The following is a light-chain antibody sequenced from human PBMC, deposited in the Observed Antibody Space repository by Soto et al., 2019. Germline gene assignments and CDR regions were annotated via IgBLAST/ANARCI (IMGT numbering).Light chain of an antibody. V-gene: IGKV3-11*01. CDR1: RSVSRY. Sequence: EIVLTQSPATLSLSPVERATLSFRASRSVSRYLAWYQQKPGQAPRLLIYDTSYRAAGIPDRFSGSGSATDFTLTISSLEPEDFAVYYSQQRSNWINCGQGTRLEIK. CDR2: DTS. CDR3: QQRSNWIN. J-gene: IGKJ5*01.